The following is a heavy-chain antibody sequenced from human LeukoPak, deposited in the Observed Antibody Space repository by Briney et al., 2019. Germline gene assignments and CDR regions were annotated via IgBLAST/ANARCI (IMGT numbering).Heavy chain of an antibody. CDR2: ISNDGNNK. CDR1: GFPFSSYG. D-gene: IGHD1-1*01. J-gene: IGHJ6*03. Sequence: GMSLRLSCAASGFPFSSYGMHWVRQAPGKGLEWVAAISNDGNNKFYADSVKGRFTISRDNPKNTMNMQMNSLRAEDTDVYFCAKEYGYDYNYFYSMDVWGKGTTVTISS. CDR3: AKEYGYDYNYFYSMDV. V-gene: IGHV3-30*18.